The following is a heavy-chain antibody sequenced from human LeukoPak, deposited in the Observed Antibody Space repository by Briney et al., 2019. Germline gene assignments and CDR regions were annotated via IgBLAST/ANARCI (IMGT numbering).Heavy chain of an antibody. CDR2: INLNSGGT. V-gene: IGHV1-2*04. Sequence: GASVKVSCKASGYTLTGYYMHWVRQAPGQGLEWMGWINLNSGGTNYAQKFKGWVTMTRDTSISTAYMELSRLRSDDTAVYYCARDSTRARFDYWGQGTLVTVSS. CDR3: ARDSTRARFDY. D-gene: IGHD5/OR15-5a*01. CDR1: GYTLTGYY. J-gene: IGHJ4*02.